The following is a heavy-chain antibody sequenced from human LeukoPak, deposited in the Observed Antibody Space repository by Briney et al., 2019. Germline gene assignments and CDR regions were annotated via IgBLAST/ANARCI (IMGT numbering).Heavy chain of an antibody. CDR1: GGSISSYY. V-gene: IGHV4-59*01. Sequence: SETLSLTCTVSGGSISSYYWSWIRQPPGKGLEWIGYIYYSGSTNYNPSLKSRVTISVDTSKNQFSLKLSSVTAADTAVYYCARGGYDILTLGYYYYYMDVWGKGTTVTISS. CDR2: IYYSGST. CDR3: ARGGYDILTLGYYYYYMDV. J-gene: IGHJ6*03. D-gene: IGHD3-9*01.